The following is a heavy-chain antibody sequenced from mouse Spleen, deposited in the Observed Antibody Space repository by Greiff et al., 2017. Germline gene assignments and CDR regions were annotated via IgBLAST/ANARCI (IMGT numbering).Heavy chain of an antibody. CDR3: TTYGSNYEGFAY. D-gene: IGHD1-1*01. Sequence: EVQLQQSGAELVRPGASVKLSCTASGFNIKDYYMHWVKQRPEQGLEWIGRIDPEDGDTEYAPKFQGKATMTADTSSNTAYLQLSSLTSEDTAVYYCTTYGSNYEGFAYWGQGTLVTVSA. V-gene: IGHV14-1*01. J-gene: IGHJ3*01. CDR2: IDPEDGDT. CDR1: GFNIKDYY.